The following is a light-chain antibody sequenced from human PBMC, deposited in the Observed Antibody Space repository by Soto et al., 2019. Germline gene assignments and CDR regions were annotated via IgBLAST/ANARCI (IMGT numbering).Light chain of an antibody. CDR3: SSYTSSFTVL. CDR2: DVS. Sequence: QSALTQPASVSGSPGQSITISCTGTSSDVGGYNYVSWYQQHPGKAPKLMIYDVSNRPSGVSNRFSGSKSANTASLTISGLQTEDEADYYCSSYTSSFTVLFGGGTKLTVL. CDR1: SSDVGGYNY. J-gene: IGLJ2*01. V-gene: IGLV2-14*01.